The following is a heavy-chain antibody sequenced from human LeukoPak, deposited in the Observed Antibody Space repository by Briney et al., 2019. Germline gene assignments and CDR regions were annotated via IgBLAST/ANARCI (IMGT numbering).Heavy chain of an antibody. Sequence: SVKVSCKASGYTFTSYAMNWVRQAPGQGLEWMGGIIPIFGTANYAQKFQGRVTITTDESTSTAYMELSSLRSEDTAVYYCASSGAGDWFDPWGQGTLVTVSS. J-gene: IGHJ5*02. CDR2: IIPIFGTA. V-gene: IGHV1-69*05. D-gene: IGHD2-15*01. CDR1: GYTFTSYA. CDR3: ASSGAGDWFDP.